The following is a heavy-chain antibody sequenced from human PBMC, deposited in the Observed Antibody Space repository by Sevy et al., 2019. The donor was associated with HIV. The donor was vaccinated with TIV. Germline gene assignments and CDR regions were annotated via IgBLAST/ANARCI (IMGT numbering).Heavy chain of an antibody. CDR2: INSDGSST. J-gene: IGHJ4*02. CDR3: ATVGIAVAGTGDY. Sequence: GGSLRLSCAASGFTFSSYWMHWVRQAPGKGLVWVSRINSDGSSTSYADSVKGRFTISRDNAKNTLYLQMNSLRAEDTAVYYCATVGIAVAGTGDYWGKGTLVTVSS. CDR1: GFTFSSYW. D-gene: IGHD6-19*01. V-gene: IGHV3-74*01.